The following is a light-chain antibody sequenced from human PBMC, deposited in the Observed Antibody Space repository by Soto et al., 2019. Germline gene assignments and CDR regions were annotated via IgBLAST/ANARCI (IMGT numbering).Light chain of an antibody. CDR1: QCVSSSY. V-gene: IGKV3-20*01. CDR2: GAS. Sequence: EIVLTQSPGTLSLSPGERTTLFCRASQCVSSSYLSCYQQKHGQAPRLRIYGASSRATGIPDRFSGSGSGTHFTLTISRLEPEDFTVYYCQQYGISPFTFGPGTKVDVK. CDR3: QQYGISPFT. J-gene: IGKJ3*01.